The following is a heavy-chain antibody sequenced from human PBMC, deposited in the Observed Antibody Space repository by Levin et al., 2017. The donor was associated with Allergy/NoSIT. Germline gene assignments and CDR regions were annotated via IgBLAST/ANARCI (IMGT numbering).Heavy chain of an antibody. J-gene: IGHJ5*02. Sequence: GGSLRLSCAASGFTLTTHAMSWVRQAPGKGLEWVSVLSGSAGSTFYADSLRGRFTISRDISKNTLYLQMDSLRPEDTAVYYCAKGRSIRSWFDAWGPGSVVTVSS. V-gene: IGHV3-23*01. CDR3: AKGRSIRSWFDA. D-gene: IGHD3-3*02. CDR1: GFTLTTHA. CDR2: LSGSAGST.